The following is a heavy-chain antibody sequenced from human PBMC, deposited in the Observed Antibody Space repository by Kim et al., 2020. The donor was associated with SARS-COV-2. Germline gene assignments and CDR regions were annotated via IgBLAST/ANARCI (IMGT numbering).Heavy chain of an antibody. CDR2: ISAYNGNT. J-gene: IGHJ4*02. CDR3: ARDSVLLWFGELSHDY. V-gene: IGHV1-18*01. Sequence: ASVKVSCKASGYTFTSYGISWVRQAPGQGLEWMGWISAYNGNTNYAQKLQGRVTMTTDTSPSTAYMELRSLRSDDTAVYYCARDSVLLWFGELSHDYWGQGTLVTVSS. D-gene: IGHD3-10*01. CDR1: GYTFTSYG.